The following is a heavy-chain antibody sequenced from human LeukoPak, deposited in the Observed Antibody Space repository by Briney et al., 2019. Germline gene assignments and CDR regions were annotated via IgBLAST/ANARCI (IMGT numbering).Heavy chain of an antibody. CDR1: GYTFTSYG. CDR3: ARDAQITMIDQLLGGYYIDV. CDR2: SSAYNGNT. V-gene: IGHV1-18*01. Sequence: ASVKVSCKASGYTFTSYGISWVRQAPGQGLEWVGWSSAYNGNTNYAQKLQGRVTMTTDTSRSTAYMELRSLRSDDTAVYSCARDAQITMIDQLLGGYYIDVWGKGTTVTVSS. D-gene: IGHD3-22*01. J-gene: IGHJ6*03.